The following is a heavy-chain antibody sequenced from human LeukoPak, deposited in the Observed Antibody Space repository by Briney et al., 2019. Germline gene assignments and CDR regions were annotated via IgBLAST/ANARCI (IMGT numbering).Heavy chain of an antibody. J-gene: IGHJ4*02. Sequence: ASVKVSCKASGGTFSSYAISWVRQAPGQGLEWMGGIIPIFGTANYAQKFQGRVTITADESTSTAYMELSSLRSEDTAVYYCASDYYDSSGAFDYWGQGTLVTVSS. CDR3: ASDYYDSSGAFDY. CDR1: GGTFSSYA. D-gene: IGHD3-22*01. CDR2: IIPIFGTA. V-gene: IGHV1-69*13.